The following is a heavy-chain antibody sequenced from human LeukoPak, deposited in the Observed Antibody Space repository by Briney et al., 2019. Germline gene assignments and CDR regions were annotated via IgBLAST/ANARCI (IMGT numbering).Heavy chain of an antibody. D-gene: IGHD6-19*01. CDR2: ISAYDGNT. CDR1: GYTFTSYG. V-gene: IGHV1-18*01. Sequence: ASVKVSCTASGYTFTSYGISWVRQAPGQGLEWMGWISAYDGNTNYAQKFQGRVTMTTDTSTSTAYMELRSLRSDDTAVYYCARVGQQWKFDPWGQGTLVTVSS. J-gene: IGHJ5*02. CDR3: ARVGQQWKFDP.